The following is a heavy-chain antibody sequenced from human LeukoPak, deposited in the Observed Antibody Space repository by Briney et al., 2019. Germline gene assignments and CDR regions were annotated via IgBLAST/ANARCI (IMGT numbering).Heavy chain of an antibody. J-gene: IGHJ4*02. CDR2: IRSKAYGGTT. D-gene: IGHD7-27*01. Sequence: PGGSLRLSCAASGFTFSSHGMNWVRQAPGKGLEWVGFIRSKAYGGTTEYAASVKGRLTISRDDSKSIAYLQMNSLKTEDTAVYYCTRDPGDYWGQGTLVTVSS. CDR1: GFTFSSHG. V-gene: IGHV3-49*04. CDR3: TRDPGDY.